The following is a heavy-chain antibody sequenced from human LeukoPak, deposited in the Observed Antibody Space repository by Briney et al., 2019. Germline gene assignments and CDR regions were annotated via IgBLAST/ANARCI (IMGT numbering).Heavy chain of an antibody. CDR2: INSDGIST. CDR3: XXXXXYSSSWYSHY. CDR1: GFTFSSYW. V-gene: IGHV3-74*01. Sequence: PGGSLRLSCAASGFTFSSYWMHWVRQAPGKGLVWVSRINSDGISTDYADSVKGRFTISRDNAKNTLYLQMNSLRAEDTAVYYCXXXXXYSSSWYSHYWGQGTLVTVSS. D-gene: IGHD6-13*01. J-gene: IGHJ4*02.